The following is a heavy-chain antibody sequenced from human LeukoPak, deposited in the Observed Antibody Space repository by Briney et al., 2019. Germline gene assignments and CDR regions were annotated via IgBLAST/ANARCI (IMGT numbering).Heavy chain of an antibody. J-gene: IGHJ6*03. Sequence: PGGSLRLSCAASGFTFSSYSMNWVRQAPGKGLEWVSSISSSSSYIYYADSVKGRFTISRDNAKNSLYLQMNCLRSEDTAVYYCARDQLVGVRDYMDVWGKGTTVTVSS. V-gene: IGHV3-21*01. D-gene: IGHD1-26*01. CDR2: ISSSSSYI. CDR1: GFTFSSYS. CDR3: ARDQLVGVRDYMDV.